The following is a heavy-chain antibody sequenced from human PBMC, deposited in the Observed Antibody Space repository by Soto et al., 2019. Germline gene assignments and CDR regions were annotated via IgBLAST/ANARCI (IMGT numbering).Heavy chain of an antibody. CDR1: GFSFSNYA. Sequence: EVQLLESGGDSVQPGGSLRLSCAASGFSFSNYAMSWIRQAPGKGLEWVSTISGSGISTYYAASVKGRFTISGDNSNNTLYLQMNSLRGEDTAVYYCAKENTWYSSGWYDYWGQGTLVTVSS. V-gene: IGHV3-23*01. J-gene: IGHJ4*02. D-gene: IGHD6-19*01. CDR3: AKENTWYSSGWYDY. CDR2: ISGSGIST.